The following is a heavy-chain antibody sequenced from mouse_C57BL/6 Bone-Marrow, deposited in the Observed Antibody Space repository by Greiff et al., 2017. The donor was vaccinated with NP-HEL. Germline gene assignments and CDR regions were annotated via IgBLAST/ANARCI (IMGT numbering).Heavy chain of an antibody. CDR2: VYPYNGGT. V-gene: IGHV1-36*01. Sequence: VQLKQSGPVLVKPGPSVKISCKASGFTFTDYYMHWVKQSHGKSLEWIGLVYPYNGGTSYNQQFKGKATLTVDTSSSTAYMALNSLTSEDSAVYNCARKVHWAYYAMDYWGQGTSVTVSS. D-gene: IGHD4-1*01. CDR3: ARKVHWAYYAMDY. CDR1: GFTFTDYY. J-gene: IGHJ4*01.